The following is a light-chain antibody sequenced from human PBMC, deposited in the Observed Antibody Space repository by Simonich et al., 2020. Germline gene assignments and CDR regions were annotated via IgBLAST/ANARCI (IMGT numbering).Light chain of an antibody. CDR2: SPT. V-gene: IGLV8-61*01. CDR1: SGSVSTSYY. CDR3: VLYMGSGIWV. Sequence: QTVVTQEPSFSVSPGGTVTLTCGLSSGSVSTSYYPSWYQQTPGQAPLTLTYSPTTRSSGVPDRFSGSILGNKAALTITGAQADDESDYYCVLYMGSGIWVFGGGTKLTVL. J-gene: IGLJ3*02.